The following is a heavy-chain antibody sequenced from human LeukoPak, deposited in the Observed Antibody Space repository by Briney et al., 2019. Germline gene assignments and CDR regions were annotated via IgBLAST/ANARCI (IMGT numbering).Heavy chain of an antibody. CDR3: AKGDKPVIAMVKFDY. V-gene: IGHV3-23*01. J-gene: IGHJ4*02. CDR2: ISGSGTNT. CDR1: GFTFSSYG. Sequence: GGSLRLSCAASGFTFSSYGMSWVRQAPGKGLEWVSGISGSGTNTYYADSVKGRFTISRDNSKNTLYMQMNSLRAEDTAVYYCAKGDKPVIAMVKFDYWGQGTLVTVSS. D-gene: IGHD5-18*01.